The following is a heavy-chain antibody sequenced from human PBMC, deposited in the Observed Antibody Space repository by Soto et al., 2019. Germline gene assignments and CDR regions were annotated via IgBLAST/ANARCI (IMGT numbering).Heavy chain of an antibody. CDR3: ARDFDWNLDA. CDR2: INGDGSSR. CDR1: GFTASNFW. Sequence: MVESGGGVFQSGGSLRLSCAASGFTASNFWMHWVRQVPGEGLVWVARINGDGSSRTYADSVKGRVTISRDNAKNMVLLDMKSLRGEDTAVYYWARDFDWNLDAWARGTLVTV. V-gene: IGHV3-74*03. D-gene: IGHD3-9*01. J-gene: IGHJ2*01.